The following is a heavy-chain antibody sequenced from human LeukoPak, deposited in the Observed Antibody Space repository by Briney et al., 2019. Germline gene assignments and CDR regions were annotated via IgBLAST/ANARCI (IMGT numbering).Heavy chain of an antibody. Sequence: SETLSLTCTVSGGSISTSGYNWGWMRQPPGKGPEWIGTIYHSGSTHYNPSLESRITISIDTSKNQFSLKLSSVTAADTAEYFCARGSSLFDFWGQGTLVTVSS. CDR2: IYHSGST. CDR3: ARGSSLFDF. CDR1: GGSISTSGYN. V-gene: IGHV4-39*02. D-gene: IGHD6-13*01. J-gene: IGHJ4*02.